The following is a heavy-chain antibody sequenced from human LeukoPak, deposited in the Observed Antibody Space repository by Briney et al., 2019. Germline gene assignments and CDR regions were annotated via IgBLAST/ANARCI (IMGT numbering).Heavy chain of an antibody. CDR3: ARNFSYYVL. CDR1: GFTFSSYE. CDR2: ISTTGSTI. J-gene: IGHJ4*02. D-gene: IGHD3-10*02. V-gene: IGHV3-48*03. Sequence: PGGSLRLSCAASGFTFSSYEMNWVRQAPGKGLEWISYISTTGSTIYNTDIEQGRFTISRDNARNSLYLQMNSLRAEDTAVYYCARNFSYYVLWGQGTLVTVSS.